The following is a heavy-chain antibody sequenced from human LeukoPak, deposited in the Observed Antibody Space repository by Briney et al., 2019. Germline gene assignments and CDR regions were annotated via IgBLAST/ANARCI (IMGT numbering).Heavy chain of an antibody. CDR1: GFTFSSHA. D-gene: IGHD2-21*01. Sequence: GGSLRLFCVGSGFTFSSHAMSWVRQAPEKGLEWVSGIYESGQTTHYADSVKGRFSISRDNSKNTLYLQMDSLRGEDTAIYYCAKDYRIGYSDHFDYWGQGALVTVSS. J-gene: IGHJ4*02. CDR2: IYESGQTT. CDR3: AKDYRIGYSDHFDY. V-gene: IGHV3-23*01.